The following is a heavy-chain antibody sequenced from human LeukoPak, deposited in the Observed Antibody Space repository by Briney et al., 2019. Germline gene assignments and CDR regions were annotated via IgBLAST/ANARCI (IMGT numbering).Heavy chain of an antibody. Sequence: NPSETLSLTCTVSGGSTSSYYWSWIRQPPGKGLEWIGEINHSGSTNYNPSLKSRVTISVDTSKNQFSLKLSSVTAADTAVYYCARGGLLYDSSGHPLDFDIWGQGTMVTVSS. CDR2: INHSGST. D-gene: IGHD3-22*01. J-gene: IGHJ3*02. V-gene: IGHV4-34*01. CDR3: ARGGLLYDSSGHPLDFDI. CDR1: GGSTSSYY.